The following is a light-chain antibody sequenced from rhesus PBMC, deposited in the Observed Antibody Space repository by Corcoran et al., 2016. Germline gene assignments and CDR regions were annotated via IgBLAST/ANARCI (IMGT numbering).Light chain of an antibody. J-gene: IGKJ1*01. Sequence: DIQMTQSPSALSASVGDRVTLSCRASQNIYSNLAWYHQQPGKAPKLLIYEASSLKTGISSRFSGSGYGTDVTLTIRSLQPEDFAVYYCQQYSNWPRTFGQGTKVEIK. CDR1: QNIYSN. CDR3: QQYSNWPRT. V-gene: IGKV1S8*01. CDR2: EAS.